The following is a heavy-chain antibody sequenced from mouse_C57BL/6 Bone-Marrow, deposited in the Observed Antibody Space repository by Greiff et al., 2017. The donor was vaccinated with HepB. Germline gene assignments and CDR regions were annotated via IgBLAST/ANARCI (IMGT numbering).Heavy chain of an antibody. J-gene: IGHJ2*01. Sequence: QVQLQQSGPELVKPGASVKISCKASGYAFSSSWMNWVKQRPGKGLEWIGRIYPGDGDTNYNGKFKGKATLTADKSSSTAYMQLSSLTSEDSAVYFCARNDVYYFDYWGQGTTLTFSS. CDR1: GYAFSSSW. D-gene: IGHD2-12*01. V-gene: IGHV1-82*01. CDR2: IYPGDGDT. CDR3: ARNDVYYFDY.